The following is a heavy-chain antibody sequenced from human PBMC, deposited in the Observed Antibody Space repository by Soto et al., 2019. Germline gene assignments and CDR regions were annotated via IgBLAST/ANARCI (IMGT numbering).Heavy chain of an antibody. CDR1: GFVFTNFW. CDR2: IDTSGHST. V-gene: IGHV3-74*01. D-gene: IGHD6-13*01. CDR3: AKDSWYFDL. J-gene: IGHJ4*02. Sequence: PGGSLGLACGASGFVFTNFWMHWVRHVPGKGLVWVARIDTSGHSTNYAESVKGRFTISRDNAKNTVSLQMNSLRVEDTGVYYCAKDSWYFDLWSQGSQVTAPQ.